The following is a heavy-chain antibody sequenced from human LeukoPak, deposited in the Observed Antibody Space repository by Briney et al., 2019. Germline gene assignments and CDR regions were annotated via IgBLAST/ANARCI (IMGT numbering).Heavy chain of an antibody. Sequence: SETLSLTCTVSGYSISSSYYWGWIRQPPGKGLEWIGSIYYSGSTYYNPSLKSRVTISVDTSKNQFSLKLSSVTAADTAVYYCASCPWPNYYDSSGYFDYWGQGTLVTVSS. V-gene: IGHV4-38-2*02. J-gene: IGHJ4*02. CDR1: GYSISSSYY. CDR3: ASCPWPNYYDSSGYFDY. D-gene: IGHD3-22*01. CDR2: IYYSGST.